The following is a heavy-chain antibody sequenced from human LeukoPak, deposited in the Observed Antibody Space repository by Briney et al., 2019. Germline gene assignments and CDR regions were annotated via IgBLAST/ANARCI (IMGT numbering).Heavy chain of an antibody. V-gene: IGHV3-9*01. Sequence: GGSLRLSCAASGFIFDDYAMHWVRQAPGKGLEWVSGISWNSGNIDYADSVKGRFTISRDNAKNSLYLQMNSLRAEDTAVYYCAREVLWFGESPDGYFDPWGRGTLVTVSS. CDR3: AREVLWFGESPDGYFDP. J-gene: IGHJ2*01. D-gene: IGHD3-10*01. CDR2: ISWNSGNI. CDR1: GFIFDDYA.